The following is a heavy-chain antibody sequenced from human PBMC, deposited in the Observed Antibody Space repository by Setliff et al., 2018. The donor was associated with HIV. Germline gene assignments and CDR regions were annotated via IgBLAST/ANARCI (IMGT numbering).Heavy chain of an antibody. CDR3: AKNKLGGAFDM. D-gene: IGHD1-26*01. CDR2: FIPTYDTT. CDR1: GDTFSKHA. V-gene: IGHV1-69*13. J-gene: IGHJ3*02. Sequence: SVKVSCKASGDTFSKHAVSWVRQAPGQGLERMGSFIPTYDTTSYAREFQGRLTITADESTSTVYMDLSRLTSDDTAIFSCAKNKLGGAFDMWGQGTMVTVSS.